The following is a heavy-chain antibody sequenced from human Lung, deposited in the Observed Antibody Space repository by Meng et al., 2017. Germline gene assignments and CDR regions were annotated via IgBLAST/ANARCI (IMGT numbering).Heavy chain of an antibody. Sequence: EVQLVESGGGLVTPGGSLRLSCAASGFTFSNYSMNWVRQAPGKGLEWVSSISSDSRYIFYADSVKGRFTISRDNAKNSLYLLMIGLRPEDMAVFYCARFETVGVATGDFWGQGTLVTVSS. CDR3: ARFETVGVATGDF. CDR2: ISSDSRYI. CDR1: GFTFSNYS. D-gene: IGHD2-15*01. V-gene: IGHV3-21*01. J-gene: IGHJ4*02.